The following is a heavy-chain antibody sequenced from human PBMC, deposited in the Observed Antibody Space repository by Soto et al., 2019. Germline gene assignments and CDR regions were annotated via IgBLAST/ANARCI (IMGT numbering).Heavy chain of an antibody. CDR3: ARGSSSSWYYYYYYGMDV. CDR1: GYTFTSYY. Sequence: ASVKVSCKASGYTFTSYYMHWVRQAPGQGLEWMGIINPSGGSTSYAQKFQGRVTMTRNTSISTAYMELSSLRSEDTAVYYCARGSSSSWYYYYYYGMDVWGQGTTVTVSS. D-gene: IGHD6-13*01. J-gene: IGHJ6*02. CDR2: INPSGGST. V-gene: IGHV1-46*01.